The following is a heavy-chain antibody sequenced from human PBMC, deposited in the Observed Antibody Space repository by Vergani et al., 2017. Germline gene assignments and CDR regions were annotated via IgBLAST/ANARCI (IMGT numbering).Heavy chain of an antibody. V-gene: IGHV4-34*01. CDR2: INHSGST. J-gene: IGHJ5*02. CDR3: ARVGRGKSGSQDP. CDR1: GGSFSGYY. Sequence: QVQLQQWGAGLLKPSETLSLTCAVYGGSFSGYYWSWIRQPPGKGLEWIGEINHSGSTNYNPSLKSRVTISVDTSKNQFSLKLSSVTAADTAVYYCARVGRGKSGSQDPWGQGTLVTVSS. D-gene: IGHD3-10*01.